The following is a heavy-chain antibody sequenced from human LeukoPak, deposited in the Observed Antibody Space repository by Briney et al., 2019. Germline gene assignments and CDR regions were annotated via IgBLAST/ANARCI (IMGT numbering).Heavy chain of an antibody. Sequence: SETLSLTCTVSGGSISSYYWSWIRQPPGKGLEWIGYIYYSGSTNYNPSLKSRVTISVDRSKNQFSLKLSSVTAADTAVYYCARRAGYCTNGVCYPREGYFDYWGQGTLVTVSS. CDR2: IYYSGST. D-gene: IGHD2-8*01. CDR1: GGSISSYY. J-gene: IGHJ4*02. V-gene: IGHV4-59*12. CDR3: ARRAGYCTNGVCYPREGYFDY.